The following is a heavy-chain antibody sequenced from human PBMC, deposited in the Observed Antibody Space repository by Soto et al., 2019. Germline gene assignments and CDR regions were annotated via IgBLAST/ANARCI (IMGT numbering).Heavy chain of an antibody. D-gene: IGHD4-17*01. CDR3: AKVRVRLRWYPLVDY. J-gene: IGHJ4*02. CDR1: GFTFSSYA. V-gene: IGHV3-23*01. CDR2: ISGSGGST. Sequence: EVQLLESGGGLVQPGGSLRLSCAASGFTFSSYAMSWVRQAPGKGLEWVSAISGSGGSTYYADSVKGRFTISRDNSKNTLYLQMNSPRAEDTAVYYCAKVRVRLRWYPLVDYWGQGTLVTVSS.